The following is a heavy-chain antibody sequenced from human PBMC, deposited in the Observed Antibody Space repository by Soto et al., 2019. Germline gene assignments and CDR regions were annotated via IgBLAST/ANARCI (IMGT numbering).Heavy chain of an antibody. Sequence: PGGSLRLSCAASGFTFSDYYMSWIRQAPGKGLEWVSYISSSSSYTNYADSVKGRFTISRDNSKNTVYLQLDSLTTGDTAVYYCARDPTGGYFHYDYWGQGALVTVSS. CDR3: ARDPTGGYFHYDY. CDR1: GFTFSDYY. V-gene: IGHV3-11*06. D-gene: IGHD1-26*01. J-gene: IGHJ4*02. CDR2: ISSSSSYT.